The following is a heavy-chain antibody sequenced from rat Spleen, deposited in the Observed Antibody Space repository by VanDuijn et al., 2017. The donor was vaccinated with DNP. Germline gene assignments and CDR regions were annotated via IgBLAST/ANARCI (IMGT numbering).Heavy chain of an antibody. V-gene: IGHV5-20*01. CDR1: GFTFSDSY. CDR2: IRNDGVCT. CDR3: ARADFDY. J-gene: IGHJ2*01. Sequence: EVRLVESGGDLVQPGRSLKLSCAASGFTFSDSYMAWVRQAPTKGLEWVAYIRNDGVCTYYGDSVKSRFTISRDNAKSTLYLQMDSLRSEDTATYYCARADFDYWGQGVMVTVSS.